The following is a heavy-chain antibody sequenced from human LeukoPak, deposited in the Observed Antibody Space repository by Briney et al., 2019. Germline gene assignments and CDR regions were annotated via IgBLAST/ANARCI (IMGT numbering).Heavy chain of an antibody. J-gene: IGHJ4*02. D-gene: IGHD6-19*01. Sequence: GGSLRLSCAASGFTFSEYWMLWVRQAPGKGLESVSRINTEGTVTTYADSVKGRFTVSRDNADNTMFLQMNSVRDEDTAVYYCATKQWLAPPPDSWGQGTPVTVSS. CDR3: ATKQWLAPPPDS. CDR1: GFTFSEYW. CDR2: INTEGTVT. V-gene: IGHV3-74*01.